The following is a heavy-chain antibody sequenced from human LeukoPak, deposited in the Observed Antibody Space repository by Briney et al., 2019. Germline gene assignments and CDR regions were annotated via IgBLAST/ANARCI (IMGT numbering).Heavy chain of an antibody. Sequence: SETLSLTCAVYGGSFSGYYWSWIRQPPGKGLEWIGEINHSGSTNYNPSLKSRVTISVDTSKNQFSLKLSSVTAADTAVYYCAIHFLDYYYYMDVWGKGTTVTVSS. CDR3: AIHFLDYYYYMDV. CDR2: INHSGST. J-gene: IGHJ6*03. CDR1: GGSFSGYY. V-gene: IGHV4-34*01. D-gene: IGHD3-3*02.